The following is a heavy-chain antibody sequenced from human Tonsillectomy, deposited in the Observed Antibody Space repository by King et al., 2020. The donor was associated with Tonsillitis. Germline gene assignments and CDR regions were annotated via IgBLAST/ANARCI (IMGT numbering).Heavy chain of an antibody. CDR3: ARGKCSNGSCYDWFDP. Sequence: VQLVESGAEVKKPGSSVKFSCKASGGTLSNYAITWVRQAPGQGLDWMGGIIAIFGTADYAQKFLGRVTITADKSTSTAYMELSSLRTDDTAVYYCARGKCSNGSCYDWFDPWGQGTLVTVSS. V-gene: IGHV1-69*06. CDR1: GGTLSNYA. J-gene: IGHJ5*02. D-gene: IGHD2-15*01. CDR2: IIAIFGTA.